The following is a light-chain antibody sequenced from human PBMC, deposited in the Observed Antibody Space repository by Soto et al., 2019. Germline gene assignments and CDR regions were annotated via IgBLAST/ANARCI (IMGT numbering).Light chain of an antibody. V-gene: IGLV1-44*01. J-gene: IGLJ2*01. Sequence: QSVLTQTPSASGTPGQRVTISCSGSGSNNASNTVNWYQQLPGMAPILLIYRRNQRPSGVPDRFSGSKSGTSASLAISGLQSEDEADYYCAVWDDSLIGPVFGGGTKVTVL. CDR1: GSNNASNT. CDR3: AVWDDSLIGPV. CDR2: RRN.